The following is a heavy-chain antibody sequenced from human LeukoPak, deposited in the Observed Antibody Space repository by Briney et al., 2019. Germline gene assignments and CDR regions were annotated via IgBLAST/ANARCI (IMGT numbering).Heavy chain of an antibody. CDR1: GYSFTSYW. J-gene: IGHJ4*02. V-gene: IGHV5-51*01. CDR3: AASLGDYGDYAFDY. D-gene: IGHD4-17*01. Sequence: GESLKISCKGSGYSFTSYWIGWVRQMPGKGLEWMGIIYPGDSDTGYSPSFQGQVTISADMSTSTAYMELSSLRSEDTAVHYCAASLGDYGDYAFDYWGQGTLVTVSS. CDR2: IYPGDSDT.